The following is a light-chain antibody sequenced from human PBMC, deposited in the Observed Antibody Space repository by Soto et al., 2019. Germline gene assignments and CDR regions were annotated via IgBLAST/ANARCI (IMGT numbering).Light chain of an antibody. J-gene: IGLJ1*01. CDR3: TSYTRSDTYV. CDR2: EVT. V-gene: IGLV2-14*01. Sequence: QSVLTQPASVSGSPGQSITISCTGTSSDIGFYNYVSWYQQHPGKAPKLVISEVTIRPSGVSDRFSGSKSGNSASLTISGLQPEDEADYYCTSYTRSDTYVFGPGTKLTVL. CDR1: SSDIGFYNY.